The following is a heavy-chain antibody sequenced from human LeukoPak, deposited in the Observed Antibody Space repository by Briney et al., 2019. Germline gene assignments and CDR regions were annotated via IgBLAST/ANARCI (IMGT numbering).Heavy chain of an antibody. J-gene: IGHJ4*02. CDR2: ISGSGYST. CDR3: AKGRFFTADASFFDF. CDR1: GFTFSGYA. D-gene: IGHD3-3*01. Sequence: GSLRLSCAASGFTFSGYAMSWVRQAPGKGLEWVSAISGSGYSTYYADSVKGRFTISRDNSKNTLYLQMNSLRAEDTAVYYCAKGRFFTADASFFDFWGQGTLVTVSS. V-gene: IGHV3-23*01.